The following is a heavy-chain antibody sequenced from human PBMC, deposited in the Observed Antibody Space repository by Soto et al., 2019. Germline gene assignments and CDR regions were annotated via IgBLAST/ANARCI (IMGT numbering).Heavy chain of an antibody. J-gene: IGHJ3*02. CDR3: VRDHRWAFDS. D-gene: IGHD2-15*01. Sequence: EVQLVESGGGLVQPGGSLRVSCIDSGFTFRDYAFNWVRQAPGKGLEWVSYISVGGGSIFYADSVKVRFTISRDDARNSVYLQMNTLRHEDTAVYHCVRDHRWAFDSWGQGTVVTVSS. CDR2: ISVGGGSI. V-gene: IGHV3-48*02. CDR1: GFTFRDYA.